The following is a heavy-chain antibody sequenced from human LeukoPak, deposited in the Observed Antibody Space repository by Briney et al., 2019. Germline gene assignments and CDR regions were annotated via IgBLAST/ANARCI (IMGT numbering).Heavy chain of an antibody. J-gene: IGHJ3*02. CDR1: GYTFTSYD. CDR3: ARGRRESGSGLRGSAFDI. CDR2: MNPNSGNT. D-gene: IGHD3-10*01. V-gene: IGHV1-8*01. Sequence: GASVKVSCKASGYTFTSYDINWVRQATGQGLGWMGWMNPNSGNTGYAQKFQGRVTMTRNTSISTAYMELSSLRSEDTAVYYCARGRRESGSGLRGSAFDIWGQVTMVTVSS.